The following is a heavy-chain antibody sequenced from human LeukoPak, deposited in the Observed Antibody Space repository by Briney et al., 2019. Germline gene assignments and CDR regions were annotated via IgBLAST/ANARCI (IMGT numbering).Heavy chain of an antibody. J-gene: IGHJ4*02. CDR2: ISYDGSNK. Sequence: GGSLRLSCAASGFTFSTYAMHWVRQAPGKGLEWLAVISYDGSNKYYADSVKGRFTISRDNSKNTLYLQMNSLRAEDTALYYCARADSAGGHWGQGTLVTVSS. CDR3: ARADSAGGH. V-gene: IGHV3-30-3*01. D-gene: IGHD5-18*01. CDR1: GFTFSTYA.